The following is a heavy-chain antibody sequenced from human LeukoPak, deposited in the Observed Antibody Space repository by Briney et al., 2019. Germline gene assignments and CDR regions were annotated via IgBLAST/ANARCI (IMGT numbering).Heavy chain of an antibody. CDR1: GYTFTSYD. J-gene: IGHJ4*02. V-gene: IGHV1-8*03. Sequence: GASVKVSCKASGYTFTSYDINWVRQATGQGLEWMGWMNPNSGNTDYAQKFQGRVTITRNTSISTAYMELSSLRSEDTAVYYCARAKSIAGRNYYFDYWGQGALVTVSS. D-gene: IGHD6-6*01. CDR2: MNPNSGNT. CDR3: ARAKSIAGRNYYFDY.